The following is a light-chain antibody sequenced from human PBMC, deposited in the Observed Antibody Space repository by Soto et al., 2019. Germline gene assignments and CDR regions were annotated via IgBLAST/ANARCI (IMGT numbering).Light chain of an antibody. CDR3: QHYNTYSKA. CDR1: QNIRSW. CDR2: QAS. V-gene: IGKV1-5*03. Sequence: DIQMTQSPSTLSASVGDRVTITCRASQNIRSWLAWYQQKPGKAPNLLIYQASSLESGVPPRFSGGGFGTEFTLNISSVQPDDSALYYCQHYNTYSKAFGPGTKVDI. J-gene: IGKJ3*01.